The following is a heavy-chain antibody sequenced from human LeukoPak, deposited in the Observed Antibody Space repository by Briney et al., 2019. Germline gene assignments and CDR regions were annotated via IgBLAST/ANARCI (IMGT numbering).Heavy chain of an antibody. D-gene: IGHD3-9*01. Sequence: GGSLRLSCAASGFTFSSYEMNWVRQAPGKGLEWVSYISSSGSTIYYADSVKGRFTISRDNSKNTLYLQMNSLRAEDTAVYYCAKGWDYDILTGYYNWGQGTLVTVSS. CDR3: AKGWDYDILTGYYN. J-gene: IGHJ4*02. CDR2: ISSSGSTI. V-gene: IGHV3-48*03. CDR1: GFTFSSYE.